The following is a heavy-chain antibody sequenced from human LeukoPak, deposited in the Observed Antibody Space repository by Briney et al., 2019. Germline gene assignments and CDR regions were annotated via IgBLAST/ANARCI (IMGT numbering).Heavy chain of an antibody. CDR2: IWYDGSNK. Sequence: GRSLRLSCAASGFTFSSYGMHWVRQAPGKGLEWVAVIWYDGSNKYYADSVKGRFTISRDNSKNTLYLQMNSLRAEDTAVYYCARDSYSSPGDYWGQGTLDTVSS. V-gene: IGHV3-33*01. D-gene: IGHD3-22*01. J-gene: IGHJ4*02. CDR1: GFTFSSYG. CDR3: ARDSYSSPGDY.